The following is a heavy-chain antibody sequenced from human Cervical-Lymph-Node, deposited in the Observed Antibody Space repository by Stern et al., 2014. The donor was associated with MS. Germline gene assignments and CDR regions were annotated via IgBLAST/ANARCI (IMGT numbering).Heavy chain of an antibody. Sequence: VQLEESGPRLVKPSQTLSLTCTVSGGSIRSGGFYCTWVRQPAGKGPEWIGRMYAPGGPTYNPSLQSGATIAVATSKTHFPLTWRSVTAADTAIYYCVRDHDYYGMDVWGQGTTVTVSS. CDR3: VRDHDYYGMDV. CDR1: GGSIRSGGFY. J-gene: IGHJ6*02. V-gene: IGHV4-61*02. CDR2: MYAPGGP.